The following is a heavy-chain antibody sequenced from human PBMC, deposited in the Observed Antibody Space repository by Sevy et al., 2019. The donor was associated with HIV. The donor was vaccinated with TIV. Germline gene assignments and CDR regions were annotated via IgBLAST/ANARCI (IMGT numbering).Heavy chain of an antibody. CDR3: ARDSPPHYYDSSGGDY. Sequence: SETLSLTCTVSGYSISSGYYWGWIRQPPGKGLEWTGSIYHSGSTYYNPSLKSRVTISVDTSKNQFSLKLSSVTAADTAVYYCARDSPPHYYDSSGGDYWGQGTLVTVSS. CDR2: IYHSGST. J-gene: IGHJ4*02. CDR1: GYSISSGYY. D-gene: IGHD3-22*01. V-gene: IGHV4-38-2*02.